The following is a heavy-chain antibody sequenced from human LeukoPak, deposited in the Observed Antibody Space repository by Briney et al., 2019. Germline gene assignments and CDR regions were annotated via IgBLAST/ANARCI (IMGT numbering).Heavy chain of an antibody. J-gene: IGHJ4*02. CDR1: GYSISSGYY. V-gene: IGHV4-38-2*02. Sequence: SETLSLTCTVSGYSISSGYYWGWIRQPPGKGLEWIGSIYHSGSTYYNPSLKSRVTISVDTSKNQFSLKLSSVTAADTAVYYCAKSGGYGLIDYWGQGTQVTVSS. CDR3: AKSGGYGLIDY. CDR2: IYHSGST. D-gene: IGHD1-26*01.